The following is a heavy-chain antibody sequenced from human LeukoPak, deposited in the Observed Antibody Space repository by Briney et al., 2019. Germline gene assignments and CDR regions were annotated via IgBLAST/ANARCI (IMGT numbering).Heavy chain of an antibody. V-gene: IGHV3-23*01. Sequence: GGSLRPSCAASGFDLTTYAMTWVRQAPAKGLEWVSSIRIGGGGTYYADSAKGRFTISRDNSENTLHLQMNNLRVEDTARYFCARCMVLSQGWCNWFDPWGQGTLVTVSS. J-gene: IGHJ5*02. CDR2: IRIGGGGT. CDR3: ARCMVLSQGWCNWFDP. CDR1: GFDLTTYA. D-gene: IGHD6-13*01.